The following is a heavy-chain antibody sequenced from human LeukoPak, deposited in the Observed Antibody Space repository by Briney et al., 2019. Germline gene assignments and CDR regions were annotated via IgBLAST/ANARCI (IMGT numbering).Heavy chain of an antibody. V-gene: IGHV3-53*01. CDR3: ARFGASRYSGSYDDY. D-gene: IGHD1-26*01. CDR1: GFTVSSNY. J-gene: IGHJ4*02. Sequence: GGSLRLSCAASGFTVSSNYMSWVRQAPGKGLEWVSVIYSGGSTYYADSVKGRFTISRDNSKNTLYLRMNSLRAEDTAVYYCARFGASRYSGSYDDYWGQGTLVTVSS. CDR2: IYSGGST.